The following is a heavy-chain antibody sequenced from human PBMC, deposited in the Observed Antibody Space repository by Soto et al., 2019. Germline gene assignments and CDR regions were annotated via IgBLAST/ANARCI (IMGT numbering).Heavy chain of an antibody. Sequence: GASVKVSCKTSEYTFTNYYMHWVRQAPGQGLEWMGIINPSDGSTSYAQKLQGRVTMTRDTSTSTVYMELSSLRSEDTAVYYCARERGASSFDYWSQGTLVTVSS. CDR3: ARERGASSFDY. J-gene: IGHJ4*02. CDR1: EYTFTNYY. D-gene: IGHD1-26*01. V-gene: IGHV1-46*03. CDR2: INPSDGST.